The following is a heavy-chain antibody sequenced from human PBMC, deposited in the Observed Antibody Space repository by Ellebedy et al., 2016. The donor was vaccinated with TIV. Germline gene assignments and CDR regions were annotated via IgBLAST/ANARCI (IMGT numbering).Heavy chain of an antibody. CDR1: GFTFSNAW. Sequence: PGGSLRLSCAASGFTFSNAWMTWVRQAPGKGLEWVGRFKRKNDGGTTDYAAPVKGRFTSSADDSKNTLYLPMNSLKTEDTAVYYCTTDHWYYDILAGRYLGYFDYWGQGTLVTVSS. V-gene: IGHV3-15*01. CDR2: FKRKNDGGTT. D-gene: IGHD3-9*01. CDR3: TTDHWYYDILAGRYLGYFDY. J-gene: IGHJ4*02.